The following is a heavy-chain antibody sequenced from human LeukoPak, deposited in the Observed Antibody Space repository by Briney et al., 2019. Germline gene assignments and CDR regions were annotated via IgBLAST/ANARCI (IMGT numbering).Heavy chain of an antibody. J-gene: IGHJ3*02. Sequence: SETLSLTCTVSGYSISSGYYWGWIRQPPGKGLEWIGSIYHSGSTYYNPSLKSRVTISVDRSKNQFSLKLSSVTAADTAVYYCARDTKVLDAFDIWGQGTMVTVSS. D-gene: IGHD3-3*01. CDR3: ARDTKVLDAFDI. V-gene: IGHV4-38-2*02. CDR1: GYSISSGYY. CDR2: IYHSGST.